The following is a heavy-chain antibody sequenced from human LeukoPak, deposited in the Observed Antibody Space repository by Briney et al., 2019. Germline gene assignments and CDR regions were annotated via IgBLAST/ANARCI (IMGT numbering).Heavy chain of an antibody. V-gene: IGHV3-23*01. CDR1: GFTFNNFA. D-gene: IGHD3-10*02. CDR3: AKDDYVRGVIILPPYGMDV. Sequence: PGGSLRLSCAASGFTFNNFAMGWVRQAPGKGLEWVSAICGSGGSTYYADSVKGRFTISRDNSKNTLYLQMNSLRAEDTAVYYCAKDDYVRGVIILPPYGMDVWGQGTTVTVSS. J-gene: IGHJ6*02. CDR2: ICGSGGST.